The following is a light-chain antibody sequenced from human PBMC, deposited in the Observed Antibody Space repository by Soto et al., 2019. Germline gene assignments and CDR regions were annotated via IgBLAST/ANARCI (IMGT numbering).Light chain of an antibody. V-gene: IGKV3-11*01. CDR1: QNVRSY. J-gene: IGKJ4*01. Sequence: EIVLTQSPVTLSLSPGESATLSCRASQNVRSYLAWYQQRPGQAPRLLIYDASTRATGIPARFSGSGSGTDFTLSISSLGPEDFAVYYCQQRSNWPGTFGGGTKVDI. CDR3: QQRSNWPGT. CDR2: DAS.